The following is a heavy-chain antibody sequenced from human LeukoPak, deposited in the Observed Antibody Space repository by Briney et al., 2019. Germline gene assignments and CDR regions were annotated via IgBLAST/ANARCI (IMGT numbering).Heavy chain of an antibody. CDR2: IIPIFGTA. CDR3: AKGGYSYGPYNWFDP. CDR1: GGTFSSYA. J-gene: IGHJ5*02. D-gene: IGHD5-18*01. Sequence: ASVKVSCMASGGTFSSYAISWVRQAPGQGLEWMGGIIPIFGTANYAQKFQGRVTITADESTSTAYMELSSLRSEDTAVYYCAKGGYSYGPYNWFDPWGQGTLVTVSS. V-gene: IGHV1-69*13.